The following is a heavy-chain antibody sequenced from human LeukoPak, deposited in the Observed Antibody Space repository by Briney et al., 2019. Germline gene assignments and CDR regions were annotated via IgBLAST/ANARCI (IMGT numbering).Heavy chain of an antibody. V-gene: IGHV3-74*03. D-gene: IGHD1-26*01. CDR2: IGSDGGST. J-gene: IGHJ4*02. CDR3: ARGGSGNFYY. CDR1: RFTFSGYW. Sequence: PGGSLRLSCTASRFTFSGYWMNWVRQAPGKGLVWVSRIGSDGGSTTYADSVKGRFTISRDNAKNTLYLQMTSLRAEDTAVYYCARGGSGNFYYWGQGTLVTVSS.